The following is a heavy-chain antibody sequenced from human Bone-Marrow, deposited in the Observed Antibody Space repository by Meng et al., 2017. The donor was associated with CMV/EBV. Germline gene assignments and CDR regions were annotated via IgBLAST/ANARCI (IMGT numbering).Heavy chain of an antibody. D-gene: IGHD2-2*01. CDR1: GGSISSSNW. J-gene: IGHJ6*02. CDR2: IYHSGGT. Sequence: SETLSLTCAVSGGSISSSNWWSWVRQPPGKGLEWIGEIYHSGGTNYNPSLKSRVTISVDKSKNQFSLTLSSVTAADTAVYYCARAGYCSSTSCYGHGMDVWGQGTTVTVSS. CDR3: ARAGYCSSTSCYGHGMDV. V-gene: IGHV4-4*02.